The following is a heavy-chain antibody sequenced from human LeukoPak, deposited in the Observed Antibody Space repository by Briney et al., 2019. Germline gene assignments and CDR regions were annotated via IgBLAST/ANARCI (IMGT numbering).Heavy chain of an antibody. CDR3: AKDMKESGIVGAVGILDY. CDR2: IKQDGSEK. CDR1: GFTFSSYW. Sequence: PGGSLRLSCAASGFTFSSYWMSWVRQAPGKGLEWVANIKQDGSEKYYVDSVKGRFTISRDNAKNSLYLQMNSLRAEDTALYYCAKDMKESGIVGAVGILDYWGQGTLVTVSS. V-gene: IGHV3-7*03. J-gene: IGHJ4*02. D-gene: IGHD1-26*01.